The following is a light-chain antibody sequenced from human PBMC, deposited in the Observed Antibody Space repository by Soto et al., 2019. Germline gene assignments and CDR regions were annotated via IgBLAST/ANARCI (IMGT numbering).Light chain of an antibody. CDR1: SNDVVAYDY. Sequence: QSVLTQPASVSGSPGQSIAISCTGTSNDVVAYDYVSWYQQHAGKAPKLMIYDVNNRPSGVSNRFSGSKSGNTASLTISGLQAEDEADYYCSSYTISSTPLYVFGTGTKVTVL. V-gene: IGLV2-14*01. CDR2: DVN. J-gene: IGLJ1*01. CDR3: SSYTISSTPLYV.